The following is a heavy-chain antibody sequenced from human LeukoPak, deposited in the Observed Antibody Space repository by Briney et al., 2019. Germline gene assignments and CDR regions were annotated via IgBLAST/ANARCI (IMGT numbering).Heavy chain of an antibody. J-gene: IGHJ4*02. CDR3: ARGIAAAGTASFDY. Sequence: ASVKVSCKASGGTFSSYATSWVRQAPGQGLEWMGRIIPILGIANYAQKFQGRVTITADKSTSTAYMELSSLRSEDTAVYYCARGIAAAGTASFDYWGQGTLVTVSS. CDR2: IIPILGIA. V-gene: IGHV1-69*04. CDR1: GGTFSSYA. D-gene: IGHD6-13*01.